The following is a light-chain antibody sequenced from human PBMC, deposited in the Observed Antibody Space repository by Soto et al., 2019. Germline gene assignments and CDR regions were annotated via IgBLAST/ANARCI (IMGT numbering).Light chain of an antibody. V-gene: IGLV2-8*01. CDR2: EVS. J-gene: IGLJ2*01. CDR3: SSFAGNNNLV. CDR1: SSDVGGYNY. Sequence: QSALTQPPSASGSPGQSVTISCTGTSSDVGGYNYVSWYQQHPGKAPKRMISEVSKRPSGVPDRFSGSKSGNTASLTVSGLQAEDEADYYCSSFAGNNNLVFGGGTQLTVL.